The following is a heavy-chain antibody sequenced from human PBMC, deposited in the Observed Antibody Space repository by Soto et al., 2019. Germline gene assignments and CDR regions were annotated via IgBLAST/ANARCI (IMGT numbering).Heavy chain of an antibody. Sequence: AYVKVSCTASGYTFTSSGISWVRQAPGQGPEWMGWISTYNGNTNYAQNLKGRVTMTTDTSTSTAYMELRGLRSDDTDVYYCARTLAGYFDYWRQGTLVTFSS. CDR1: GYTFTSSG. D-gene: IGHD6-19*01. CDR2: ISTYNGNT. J-gene: IGHJ4*02. CDR3: ARTLAGYFDY. V-gene: IGHV1-18*01.